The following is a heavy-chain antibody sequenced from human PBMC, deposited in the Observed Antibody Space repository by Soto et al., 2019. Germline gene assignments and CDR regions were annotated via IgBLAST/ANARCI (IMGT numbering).Heavy chain of an antibody. V-gene: IGHV4-30-4*01. CDR3: ARGTFEYSSSPEAPFDY. J-gene: IGHJ4*02. D-gene: IGHD6-6*01. CDR1: GGSISSGDYY. CDR2: IYYSGST. Sequence: SETLSLTCTVSGGSISSGDYYWSWIRQPPGKGLEWIGYIYYSGSTYYNPSLKSRVTISVDTSKNQFSLKLSSVTAADTAVYYCARGTFEYSSSPEAPFDYWGQGTLVTVSS.